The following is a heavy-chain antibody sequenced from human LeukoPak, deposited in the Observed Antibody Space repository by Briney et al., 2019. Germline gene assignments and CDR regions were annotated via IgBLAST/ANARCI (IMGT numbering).Heavy chain of an antibody. V-gene: IGHV3-21*01. J-gene: IGHJ4*02. CDR1: GFTFSSYS. D-gene: IGHD6-19*01. Sequence: PGGSLRLSCAASGFTFSSYSMNWDRQAPGKGLEWVSSITSSSTYISYADSLNGRFTISRDNAKNSLYLQMNSLRAEDTAVYYCAREHSSGWYVDYWGQGTLVTVSS. CDR2: ITSSSTYI. CDR3: AREHSSGWYVDY.